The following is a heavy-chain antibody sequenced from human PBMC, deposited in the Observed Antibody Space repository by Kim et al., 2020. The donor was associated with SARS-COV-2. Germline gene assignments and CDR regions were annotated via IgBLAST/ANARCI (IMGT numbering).Heavy chain of an antibody. D-gene: IGHD5-12*01. Sequence: GGSLRLSCTGSGFTFGDYAMSWVRQAPGKGLEWVGFIRVKAFGATTDYAASVKGRFTVSRDDSKSIAYLQMNSLKTEDTAVYYCTRGSSGYDHWGQGTLVTVSS. J-gene: IGHJ5*02. CDR1: GFTFGDYA. CDR2: IRVKAFGATT. CDR3: TRGSSGYDH. V-gene: IGHV3-49*04.